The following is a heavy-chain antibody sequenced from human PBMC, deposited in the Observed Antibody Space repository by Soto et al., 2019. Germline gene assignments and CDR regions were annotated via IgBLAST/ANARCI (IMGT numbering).Heavy chain of an antibody. V-gene: IGHV3-33*01. Sequence: GGSLRLSCAASGFTFSSYGMHWVRQAPGKGLEWVAVIWYDGSNKYYADSVKGRFTISRDNSKNTLYLQMNSLRAEDTAVYYCARDMGYGGNSLTTDYWGQGTLVTVSS. CDR2: IWYDGSNK. CDR1: GFTFSSYG. J-gene: IGHJ4*02. CDR3: ARDMGYGGNSLTTDY. D-gene: IGHD4-17*01.